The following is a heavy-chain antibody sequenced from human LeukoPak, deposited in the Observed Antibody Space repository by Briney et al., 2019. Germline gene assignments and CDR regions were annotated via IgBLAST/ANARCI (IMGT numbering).Heavy chain of an antibody. J-gene: IGHJ4*02. CDR1: GFTVSSSY. V-gene: IGHV3-53*01. CDR3: ARVAFRSSSYISGIDY. Sequence: GGSLRLSCSASGFTVSSSYMSWVRQAPGEGLEWVSVIYSGGSTYYADSVKGRFTISRDNSKNTLYLQMNSLRIEDTAVYYCARVAFRSSSYISGIDYWGQGTLVTVSS. CDR2: IYSGGST. D-gene: IGHD6-6*01.